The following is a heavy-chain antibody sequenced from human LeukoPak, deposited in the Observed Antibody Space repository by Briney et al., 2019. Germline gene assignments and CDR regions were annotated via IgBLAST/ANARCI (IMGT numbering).Heavy chain of an antibody. CDR1: GGSFSGYY. D-gene: IGHD3-10*01. CDR2: INHSGST. V-gene: IGHV4-34*01. J-gene: IGHJ4*02. CDR3: ARWYYGSGCDY. Sequence: PSETLSLTCAVYGGSFSGYYWSWIRQPPGKGLEWIGEINHSGSTNYNPSLKSRVTISVDTSKNQFSLKLSSVTAADTAVYYCARWYYGSGCDYWGQGTLVTVSS.